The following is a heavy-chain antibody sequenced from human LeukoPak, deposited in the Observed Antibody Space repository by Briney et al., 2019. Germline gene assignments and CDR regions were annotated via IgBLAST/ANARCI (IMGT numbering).Heavy chain of an antibody. CDR2: ICAYNGNT. J-gene: IGHJ4*02. Sequence: GASVKVSRKASGYTFTSYGISWVRQPPGQGLEWMGWICAYNGNTNYAQKLHVRVTITTDTYTSKASLELRSLRSDDEAVSEYSRVNGRRGYNYGNDYWGQGTLVTVSS. D-gene: IGHD5-18*01. V-gene: IGHV1-18*01. CDR3: SRVNGRRGYNYGNDY. CDR1: GYTFTSYG.